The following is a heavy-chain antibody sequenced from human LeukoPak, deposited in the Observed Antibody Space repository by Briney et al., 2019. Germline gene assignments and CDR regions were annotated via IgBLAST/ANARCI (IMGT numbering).Heavy chain of an antibody. J-gene: IGHJ4*02. CDR2: IYHSGST. CDR1: GYSISSGYY. CDR3: ARSPYSFAEWYYFDY. V-gene: IGHV4-38-2*02. D-gene: IGHD3-3*01. Sequence: SETLSLTCTVSGYSISSGYYWGWIRPPPGKGLEWIGSIYHSGSTYYNPSLKSRVTISVDTSKNQFSLKLSSVTAADTAVYYCARSPYSFAEWYYFDYWGQGTLVTVSS.